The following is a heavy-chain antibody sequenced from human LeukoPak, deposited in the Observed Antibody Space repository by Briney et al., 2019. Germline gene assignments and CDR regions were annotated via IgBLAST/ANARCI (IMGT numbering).Heavy chain of an antibody. CDR1: GYTFTGYY. D-gene: IGHD2-2*01. CDR2: INPNSGGT. Sequence: ASVKVSCKASGYTFTGYYMHWVRQAPGQGLGWMGWINPNSGGTEYAQKFQGRVTMTRDTSITTAYIELSRLRSDVTAMYYCARDHCTRSSCYEDHYYGMDVWGQGTTVTVSS. CDR3: ARDHCTRSSCYEDHYYGMDV. J-gene: IGHJ6*02. V-gene: IGHV1-2*02.